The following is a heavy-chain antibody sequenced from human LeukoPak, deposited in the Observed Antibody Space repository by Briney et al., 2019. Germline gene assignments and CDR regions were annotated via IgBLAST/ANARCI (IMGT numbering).Heavy chain of an antibody. CDR2: ISWNSGSI. CDR1: GFTFDDYA. D-gene: IGHD6-13*01. Sequence: GGSLRLSCAASGFTFDDYAMHWVRQAPGNGLEWVSGISWNSGSIGYADSVKGRFTISRDNAKNSLYLQMNSLGAEDTALYYCAKDSRSLYYYGMDVWGQGTTVTVSS. V-gene: IGHV3-9*01. J-gene: IGHJ6*02. CDR3: AKDSRSLYYYGMDV.